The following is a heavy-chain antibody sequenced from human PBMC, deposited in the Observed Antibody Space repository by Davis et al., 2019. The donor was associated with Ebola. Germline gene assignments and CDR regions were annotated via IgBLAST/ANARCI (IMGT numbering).Heavy chain of an antibody. CDR1: GYTFTNYY. D-gene: IGHD5-12*01. Sequence: ASVKVSCKASGYTFTNYYIHWVRQAPGQGLEWMGLINPNDGRTSYAQKFQGRVTVTRDTSTTTVYMDLSSLRPDDTALYYCTTPGGQDSGYDVLDIWGEGTMVAVSS. V-gene: IGHV1-46*03. J-gene: IGHJ3*02. CDR3: TTPGGQDSGYDVLDI. CDR2: INPNDGRT.